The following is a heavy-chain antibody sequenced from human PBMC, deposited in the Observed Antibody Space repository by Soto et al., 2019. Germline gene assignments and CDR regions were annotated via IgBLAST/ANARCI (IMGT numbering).Heavy chain of an antibody. Sequence: GASVKVSCKASGGTFSSYAISWVRQAPGQGLEWMGGIIPIFGTANYAQKFQGRVTITADESTSTAYMELSSLRSEDTAVYYCARGDTMVRGGSYGYFDLWGRGTLVTVSS. J-gene: IGHJ2*01. CDR3: ARGDTMVRGGSYGYFDL. V-gene: IGHV1-69*13. CDR1: GGTFSSYA. D-gene: IGHD3-10*01. CDR2: IIPIFGTA.